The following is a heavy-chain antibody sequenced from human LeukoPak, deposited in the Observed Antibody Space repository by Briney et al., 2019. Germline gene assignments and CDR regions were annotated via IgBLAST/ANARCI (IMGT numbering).Heavy chain of an antibody. V-gene: IGHV4-4*08. CDR1: GVSLNSHY. D-gene: IGHD6-19*01. Sequence: MSSETLSLTCAVSGVSLNSHYWGWIRQPPGKGLQWIGDIYSTGKNNYNPSLKSRVTISLDTSKSHLSLNLISVLAADTAIYYCVRRDTGWNYFDYWGQGILVTVSS. CDR2: IYSTGKN. J-gene: IGHJ4*02. CDR3: VRRDTGWNYFDY.